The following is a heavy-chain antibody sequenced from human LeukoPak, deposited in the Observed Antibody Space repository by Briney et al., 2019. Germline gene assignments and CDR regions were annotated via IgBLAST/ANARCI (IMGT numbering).Heavy chain of an antibody. CDR2: IYTSGST. Sequence: SETLSLTCTVSGGSISSYYWSWIRQPAAKGLEWIGRIYTSGSTKYNPSLKSRVTMSVDTSKNQFSLKVSSVTAADTAVYYCAREPRCTSSSCYSYDYWGQGTLVIVSS. D-gene: IGHD2-2*01. CDR1: GGSISSYY. V-gene: IGHV4-4*07. J-gene: IGHJ4*02. CDR3: AREPRCTSSSCYSYDY.